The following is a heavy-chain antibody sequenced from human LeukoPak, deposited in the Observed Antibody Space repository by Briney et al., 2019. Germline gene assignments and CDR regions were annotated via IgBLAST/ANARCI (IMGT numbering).Heavy chain of an antibody. CDR3: ARDHEGYSYGYSIGGPYFDY. D-gene: IGHD5-18*01. J-gene: IGHJ4*02. CDR2: IKQDGSEK. V-gene: IGHV3-7*01. CDR1: GFTFSSYW. Sequence: PGGSLRLSCAASGFTFSSYWMSWVRQAPGKGLEWVANIKQDGSEKYYVDSVKGRFTISRDNAKNSLYLQMNSLRAEDTAVYYCARDHEGYSYGYSIGGPYFDYWGQGTLATVSS.